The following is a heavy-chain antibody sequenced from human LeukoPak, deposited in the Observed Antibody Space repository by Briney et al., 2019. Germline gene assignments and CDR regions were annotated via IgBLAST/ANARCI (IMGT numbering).Heavy chain of an antibody. J-gene: IGHJ5*02. D-gene: IGHD1-20*01. Sequence: SETLSLTCTVSGGSINNYYWTWIRQPPGEGLEWIGYISYTGSTNYNPSLRSRVTISIDTSKNQLSLKLNSVTAADTAVYYCARHSNWNGGVDWFDPWGQGTQVTVSS. CDR3: ARHSNWNGGVDWFDP. CDR1: GGSINNYY. V-gene: IGHV4-59*08. CDR2: ISYTGST.